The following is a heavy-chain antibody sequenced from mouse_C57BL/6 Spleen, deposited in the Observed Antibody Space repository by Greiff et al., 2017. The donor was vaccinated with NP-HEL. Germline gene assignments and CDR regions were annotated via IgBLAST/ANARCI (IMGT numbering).Heavy chain of an antibody. D-gene: IGHD1-1*01. V-gene: IGHV1-82*01. CDR2: IYPGDGDT. Sequence: QVQLQQSGPELVKPGASVKLSCKASGYAFSSSWMNWVKQRPGKGLEWIGRIYPGDGDTNYTGKFKGKSTLTADKSSSTPYMQLSSQTSEDSAVYFCARHLYCGSCYVDYFDYWGQGTTLTVSS. CDR1: GYAFSSSW. J-gene: IGHJ2*01. CDR3: ARHLYCGSCYVDYFDY.